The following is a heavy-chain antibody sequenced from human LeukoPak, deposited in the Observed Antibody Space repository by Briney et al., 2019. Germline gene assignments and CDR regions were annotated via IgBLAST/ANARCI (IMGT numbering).Heavy chain of an antibody. V-gene: IGHV4-59*08. CDR3: ARLGVIDY. CDR2: IYYSGST. CDR1: GVSISSYY. D-gene: IGHD3-16*01. J-gene: IGHJ4*02. Sequence: NASETLSLTCTVSGVSISSYYWSWIRQPPGKGLEWIGYIYYSGSTNYNPSLKSRVTISVDTSKNQFSLKLSSVTAADTAVYYCARLGVIDYWGQGTLVTVSS.